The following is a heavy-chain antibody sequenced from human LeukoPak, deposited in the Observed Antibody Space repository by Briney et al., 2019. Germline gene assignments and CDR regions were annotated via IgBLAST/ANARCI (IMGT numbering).Heavy chain of an antibody. Sequence: SETLSLTCTVSGGSISSYYWSWIRQPPGKGLEWIGYIYYSGSTNYYPSLKSRVTISVDTSKNQFSLKLSSVTAADTAVYYCARAGIAVAGNFDYWGQGTLVTVSS. V-gene: IGHV4-59*01. CDR3: ARAGIAVAGNFDY. CDR2: IYYSGST. J-gene: IGHJ4*02. D-gene: IGHD6-19*01. CDR1: GGSISSYY.